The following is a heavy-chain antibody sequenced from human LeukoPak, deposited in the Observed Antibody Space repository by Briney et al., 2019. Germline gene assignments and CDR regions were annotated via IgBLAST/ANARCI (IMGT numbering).Heavy chain of an antibody. V-gene: IGHV1-69*13. CDR1: GGTFAGYA. CDR3: ARTRFFGSTWRGPYFDY. J-gene: IGHJ4*02. D-gene: IGHD3-3*01. CDR2: IIPIFGTA. Sequence: VALVKVSCKASGGTFAGYAISWVRQAPGQGLEWMGGIIPIFGTAKYAQKFQGRVTIIADESTSTAYMELSSLRSEDTAVYYCARTRFFGSTWRGPYFDYWGQGTLVTVSS.